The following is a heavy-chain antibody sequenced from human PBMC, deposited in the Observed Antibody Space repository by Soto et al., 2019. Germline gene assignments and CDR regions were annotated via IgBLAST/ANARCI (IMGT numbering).Heavy chain of an antibody. J-gene: IGHJ3*01. Sequence: QVQLVESGGGLVKPGESLRLSCTVSGFTFSDHYMGWIRQAPGKGLEWVSYNSSSQSTTYYADSVKGRLTISKDNAKNSLFLQMNNLRPEDTAVYYCARQYDPVPRGAFDVWGQGTVVTVSS. CDR3: ARQYDPVPRGAFDV. D-gene: IGHD3-16*01. V-gene: IGHV3-11*01. CDR2: NSSSQSTT. CDR1: GFTFSDHY.